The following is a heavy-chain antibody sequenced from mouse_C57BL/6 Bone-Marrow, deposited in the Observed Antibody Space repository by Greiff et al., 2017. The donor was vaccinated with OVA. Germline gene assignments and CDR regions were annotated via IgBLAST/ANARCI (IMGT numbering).Heavy chain of an antibody. J-gene: IGHJ4*01. CDR3: AIYAVVDAMDY. CDR1: GYTFTSYW. Sequence: QVQLKQPGAELVKPGASVKVSCKASGYTFTSYWMHWVKQRPGQGLEWIGRIHPSDSDTNYNQKFKGKATLTVDKSSRTAYMQLSRLTSEDSAVYYCAIYAVVDAMDYWGQGTSVTVSS. D-gene: IGHD1-1*01. V-gene: IGHV1-74*01. CDR2: IHPSDSDT.